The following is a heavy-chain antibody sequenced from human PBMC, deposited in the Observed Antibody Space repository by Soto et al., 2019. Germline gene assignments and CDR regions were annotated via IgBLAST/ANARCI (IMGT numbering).Heavy chain of an antibody. CDR1: GGSFSGYY. J-gene: IGHJ6*02. CDR3: ARGPRRGSYSGSYYYGMEV. CDR2: INHRGST. D-gene: IGHD1-26*01. V-gene: IGHV4-34*01. Sequence: PSETLSLTCAVYGGSFSGYYWSWIRQPPGKGLEWIGEINHRGSTNSNPSLKSRVTISVDTSKNQFSLKLSSVTAADTAVYYCARGPRRGSYSGSYYYGMEVWGQGTPVTVSS.